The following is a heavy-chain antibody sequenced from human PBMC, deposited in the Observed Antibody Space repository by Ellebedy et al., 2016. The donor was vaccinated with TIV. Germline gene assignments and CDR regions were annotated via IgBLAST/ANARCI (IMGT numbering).Heavy chain of an antibody. D-gene: IGHD6-13*01. Sequence: GESLKISCAASGFTVSTNYISWVRQAPGKGLEWVSVIYSAGSTYYADSVKGRFTIYRDLSKNTVYLDMNSLRAEDTALYYCARDPTEAGYYDLWGQGTRVTVSS. J-gene: IGHJ4*02. V-gene: IGHV3-66*01. CDR1: GFTVSTNY. CDR3: ARDPTEAGYYDL. CDR2: IYSAGST.